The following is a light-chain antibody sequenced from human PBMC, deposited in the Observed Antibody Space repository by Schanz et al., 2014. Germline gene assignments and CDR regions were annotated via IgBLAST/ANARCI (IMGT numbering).Light chain of an antibody. CDR1: QSVTSSY. CDR3: QQYNNWPPK. CDR2: GAS. V-gene: IGKV3-15*01. J-gene: IGKJ1*01. Sequence: VLTQSPGTLSLSPGERATLSCRASQSVTSSYLAWYQQTPGQAPRLLIYGASTRATGIPARFSGSGSGTEFTLTISSLQSEDFAVYYCQQYNNWPPKFGQGTKVEIK.